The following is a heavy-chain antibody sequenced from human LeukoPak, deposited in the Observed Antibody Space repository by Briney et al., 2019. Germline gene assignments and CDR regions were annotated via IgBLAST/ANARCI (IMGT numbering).Heavy chain of an antibody. V-gene: IGHV4-59*01. CDR3: ARVLGGPAAGWYFDL. J-gene: IGHJ2*01. Sequence: SETLSLTCTVSGGSISSYYWSWIRQPPGKGLEWIGYIYYSGSTNYSPSLKSRVTISVDTSKNQFSLKLSSVTAADTAVYYCARVLGGPAAGWYFDLWGRGTLVTVSS. CDR2: IYYSGST. D-gene: IGHD3-10*01. CDR1: GGSISSYY.